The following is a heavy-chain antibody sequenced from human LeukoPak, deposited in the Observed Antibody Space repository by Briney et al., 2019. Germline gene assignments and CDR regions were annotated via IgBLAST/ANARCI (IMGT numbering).Heavy chain of an antibody. CDR3: ARDSLGCYDSSGLNY. Sequence: GGSLRLSCAASGFTFSSYGMHWVRQAPGKGLEWVAVIWYDGSNKYYADSVKGRFTISRDNSKNTLYLQMNSLRAEDTAVYYCARDSLGCYDSSGLNYWGQGTLVTVSS. CDR2: IWYDGSNK. D-gene: IGHD3-22*01. J-gene: IGHJ4*02. CDR1: GFTFSSYG. V-gene: IGHV3-33*01.